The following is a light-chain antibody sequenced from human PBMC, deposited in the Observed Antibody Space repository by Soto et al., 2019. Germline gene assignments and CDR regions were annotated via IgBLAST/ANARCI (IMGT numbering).Light chain of an antibody. J-gene: IGKJ1*01. V-gene: IGKV1-17*01. CDR2: AAS. CDR1: QGIRND. CDR3: LQHNIYSWT. Sequence: DIQMSQSPSSLSPSVRDTVPITCRASQGIRNDLGWYQQKPGKAPKHLIYAASSLQSGLPSRFTGSGSGTEFTLTISSLQPEDFATYYCLQHNIYSWTFGQGTKVDIK.